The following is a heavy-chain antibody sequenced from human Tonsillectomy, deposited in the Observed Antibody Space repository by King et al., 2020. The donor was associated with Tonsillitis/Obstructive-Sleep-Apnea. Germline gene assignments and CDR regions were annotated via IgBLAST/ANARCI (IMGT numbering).Heavy chain of an antibody. CDR1: GDTFTGYY. V-gene: IGHV1-2*06. CDR2: SNPNSGGT. J-gene: IGHJ5*02. CDR3: ARDRSDPQLEQPSNWCDP. Sequence: VQLVESGAEVKKPGASVKVSCKASGDTFTGYYMHWVRQAPGQGLEWMGRSNPNSGGTNYAQKFQGRVTMTRDTSISTAYMELSRLRSDDTAVYYCARDRSDPQLEQPSNWCDPWGQGTLVTVSS. D-gene: IGHD1/OR15-1a*01.